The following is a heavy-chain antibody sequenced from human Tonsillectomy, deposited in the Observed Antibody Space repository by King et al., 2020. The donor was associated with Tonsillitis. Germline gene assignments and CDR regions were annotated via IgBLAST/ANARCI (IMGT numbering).Heavy chain of an antibody. Sequence: QLQESGPGLVKPSATLSLNYTVSGGSISSYYWTWIRQPPGKGLEWIGHIYYSGSTSYNPSLESRVTISVDTSKNQFSLKLNSVTAADTAVYYCARGRTRLDDPFDIWGQGTMVTVSS. D-gene: IGHD1-14*01. CDR1: GGSISSYY. V-gene: IGHV4-59*01. J-gene: IGHJ3*02. CDR2: IYYSGST. CDR3: ARGRTRLDDPFDI.